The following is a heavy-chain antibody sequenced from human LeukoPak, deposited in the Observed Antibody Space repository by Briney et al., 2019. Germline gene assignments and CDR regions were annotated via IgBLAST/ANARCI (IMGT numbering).Heavy chain of an antibody. Sequence: PSETLSLTCTVSGGSISSGDYYWSWIRQPPGKGLEWIGYIYYSGSTYYNPSLKSRVTISVDTSKNQFSLKLSSVTAADTAVYYCARDGDLGPDTAMGYFDYWGQGTLVTVSS. D-gene: IGHD5-18*01. CDR3: ARDGDLGPDTAMGYFDY. CDR2: IYYSGST. V-gene: IGHV4-30-4*01. J-gene: IGHJ4*02. CDR1: GGSISSGDYY.